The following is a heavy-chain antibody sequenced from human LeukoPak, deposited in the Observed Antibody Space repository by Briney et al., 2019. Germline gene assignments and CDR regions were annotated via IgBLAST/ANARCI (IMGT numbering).Heavy chain of an antibody. D-gene: IGHD5-12*01. CDR2: IYYSGST. Sequence: SETLSLTCTVSGGSISSYYWSWIRQPPGKGLEWIGYIYYSGSTNYNPSLKSRVTISVDTSKNQFSLKLSSVTAADTAVYYCARGQSGYDVYYYYGMDVWGQGTTVTVSS. CDR3: ARGQSGYDVYYYYGMDV. V-gene: IGHV4-59*01. CDR1: GGSISSYY. J-gene: IGHJ6*02.